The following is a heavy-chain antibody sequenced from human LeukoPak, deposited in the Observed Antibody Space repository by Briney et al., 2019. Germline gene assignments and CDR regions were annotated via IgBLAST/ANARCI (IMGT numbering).Heavy chain of an antibody. J-gene: IGHJ6*03. Sequence: GAAVTLCFSPSAYTFTFYYLQWVRQAPGQGLEWMGWLNPNNGGTNYAPEFQGRVTMTRDTYISTAYMELSRLRSDDTAVYYCARGVVAATFYYYMDVWGKGTTVTVSS. V-gene: IGHV1-2*02. CDR1: AYTFTFYY. CDR2: LNPNNGGT. D-gene: IGHD2-15*01. CDR3: ARGVVAATFYYYMDV.